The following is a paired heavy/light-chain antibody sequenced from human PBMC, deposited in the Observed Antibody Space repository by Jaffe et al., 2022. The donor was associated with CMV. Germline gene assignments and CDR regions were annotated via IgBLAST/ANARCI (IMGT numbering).Heavy chain of an antibody. J-gene: IGHJ5*02. CDR3: ARDGLPQLGYCSSTSCRGVPYWFDP. CDR2: IIPILGIA. V-gene: IGHV1-69*09. D-gene: IGHD2-2*01. CDR1: GGTFSSYA. Sequence: QVQLVQSGAEVKKPGSSVKVSCKASGGTFSSYAISWVRQAPGQGLEWMGRIIPILGIANYAQKFQGRVTITADKSTSTAYMELSSLRSEDTAVYYCARDGLPQLGYCSSTSCRGVPYWFDPWGQGTLVTVSS.
Light chain of an antibody. J-gene: IGKJ2*01. V-gene: IGKV3-15*01. CDR2: GAS. CDR3: QQYNNWLMYT. CDR1: QSVSSN. Sequence: EIVMTQSPATLSVSPGERATLSCRASQSVSSNLAWYQQKPGQAPRLLIYGASTRATGIPARFSGSGSGTEFTLTISSLQSEDFAVYYCQQYNNWLMYTFGQGTKLEIK.